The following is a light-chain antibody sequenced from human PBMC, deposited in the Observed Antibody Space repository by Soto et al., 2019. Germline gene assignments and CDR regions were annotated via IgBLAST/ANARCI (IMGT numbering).Light chain of an antibody. CDR3: QQRHMWPIT. Sequence: EIVLTQSPGTLSLSPGERATLSCRASQSVSSSYLAWYQQKPGQAPRLLIYGASSRATGIPDRFSGSGSGTDFTLTISSLEPEDSAVHYCQQRHMWPITFGQGTRLEIK. CDR1: QSVSSSY. J-gene: IGKJ5*01. V-gene: IGKV3D-20*02. CDR2: GAS.